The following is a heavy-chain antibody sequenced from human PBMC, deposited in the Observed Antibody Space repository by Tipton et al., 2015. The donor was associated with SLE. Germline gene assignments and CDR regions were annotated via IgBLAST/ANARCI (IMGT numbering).Heavy chain of an antibody. Sequence: TLSLTCAVSGGSISSGVYSWCWIRQPPGKGLEWIGYIYQSGSTYYNPSLKSRVTISVDTSKNQFSLKLSSVTAADTAVYYCARAADMDVWGQGTTVTVSS. J-gene: IGHJ6*02. CDR3: ARAADMDV. V-gene: IGHV4-30-2*01. CDR1: GGSISSGVYS. CDR2: IYQSGST.